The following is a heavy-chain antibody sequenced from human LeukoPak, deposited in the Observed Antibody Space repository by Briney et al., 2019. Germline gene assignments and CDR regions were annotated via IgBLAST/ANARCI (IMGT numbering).Heavy chain of an antibody. D-gene: IGHD4-17*01. V-gene: IGHV1-18*01. Sequence: ASVKVSCKASGYTFTSYAISWVRQAPGQGLEWMGWISGYNGNTNYAQKLQGRVTMTTDTSTSTAYMELRSLRSDDTAVYYCARGATVTREFDYWGQGTLVTVSS. CDR2: ISGYNGNT. CDR3: ARGATVTREFDY. CDR1: GYTFTSYA. J-gene: IGHJ4*02.